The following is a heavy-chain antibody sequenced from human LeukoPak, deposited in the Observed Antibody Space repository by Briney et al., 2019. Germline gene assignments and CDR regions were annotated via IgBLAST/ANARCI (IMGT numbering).Heavy chain of an antibody. CDR3: ARDYYDSSGYEAAD. Sequence: GGSLRLSCTASGFTITSYVTSWVRQAPGKGLEWVSSISSSSSYIYYADSVKGRFTISRDNAKNSLYLQMNSLRAEDTAVYYCARDYYDSSGYEAADWGQGTLVTVSS. CDR1: GFTITSYV. J-gene: IGHJ4*02. D-gene: IGHD3-22*01. V-gene: IGHV3-21*01. CDR2: ISSSSSYI.